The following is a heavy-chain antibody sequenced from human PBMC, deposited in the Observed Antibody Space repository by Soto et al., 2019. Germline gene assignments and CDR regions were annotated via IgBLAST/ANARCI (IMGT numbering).Heavy chain of an antibody. CDR3: VRGYSSSFDY. CDR2: TYYRSKWTN. D-gene: IGHD2-15*01. V-gene: IGHV6-1*01. CDR1: GDSVSSISAS. Sequence: PSQTLSLTCAISGDSVSSISASWNWIRQSPSRGLEWLGRTYYRSKWTNDYAVSVKSRITINPDTSKNQFSLQLSSVTPEDTAMYYCVRGYSSSFDYWGQGILVTVSS. J-gene: IGHJ4*02.